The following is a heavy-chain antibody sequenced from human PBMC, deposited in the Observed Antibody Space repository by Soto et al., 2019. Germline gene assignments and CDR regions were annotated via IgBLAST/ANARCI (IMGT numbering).Heavy chain of an antibody. CDR2: IYYSGST. V-gene: IGHV4-59*01. CDR1: GGSISSYY. CDR3: AGVGTDKNSYYFGMDV. J-gene: IGHJ6*02. D-gene: IGHD1-1*01. Sequence: PSETLSLTCTVSGGSISSYYWNWIRQPPGKGLEWIGYIYYSGSTNYNPSLKSRVTISVDTSKNQFSLKLSSVTAADTAVYYCAGVGTDKNSYYFGMDVWGQGSTITVSS.